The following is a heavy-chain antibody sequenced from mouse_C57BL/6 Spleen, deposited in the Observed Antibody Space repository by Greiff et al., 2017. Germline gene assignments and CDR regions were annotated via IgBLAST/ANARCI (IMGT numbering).Heavy chain of an antibody. Sequence: QVQLKQSGAELAKPGASVKLSCKASGYTFTSYWMHWVKQRPGQGLEWIGYINPSSGYTKYNQKFKDKATLTADKSSSTAYMQLSSLTYEDSAVYYCASIYYGNYASGSYAMDYWGQGTSVTVSS. D-gene: IGHD2-1*01. CDR2: INPSSGYT. J-gene: IGHJ4*01. CDR1: GYTFTSYW. V-gene: IGHV1-7*01. CDR3: ASIYYGNYASGSYAMDY.